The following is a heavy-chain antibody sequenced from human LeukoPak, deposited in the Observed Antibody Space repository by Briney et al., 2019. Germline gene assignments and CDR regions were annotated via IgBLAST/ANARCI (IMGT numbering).Heavy chain of an antibody. D-gene: IGHD6-19*01. CDR1: GFTFSSYA. CDR3: AKDPPPGSSGFDY. V-gene: IGHV3-30-3*01. CDR2: ISYDGSNK. Sequence: GGSLRLSCAASGFTFSSYAMHWVRQAPGKGLEWVAVISYDGSNKYYADSVKGRFTISRDNSKNTLYLQMNSLRAEDTAVYYCAKDPPPGSSGFDYWGQGTLVTVSS. J-gene: IGHJ4*02.